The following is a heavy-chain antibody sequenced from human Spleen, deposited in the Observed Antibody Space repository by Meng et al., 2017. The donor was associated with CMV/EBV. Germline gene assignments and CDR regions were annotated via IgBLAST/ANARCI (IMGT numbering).Heavy chain of an antibody. Sequence: SETLSLTCTVSGGSISSYYCSWIRQPPGKGLEWIGYIYYTGSTNYNPSLKSRVTISVDTSKNQFSLKLSSVTAADTAVYYCASLKSNWNDGYDGFDIWGQGTMVTVSS. J-gene: IGHJ3*02. CDR1: GGSISSYY. D-gene: IGHD1-20*01. CDR3: ASLKSNWNDGYDGFDI. CDR2: IYYTGST. V-gene: IGHV4-59*01.